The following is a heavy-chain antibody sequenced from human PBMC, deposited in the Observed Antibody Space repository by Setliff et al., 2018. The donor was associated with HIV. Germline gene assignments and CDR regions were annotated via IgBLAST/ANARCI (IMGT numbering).Heavy chain of an antibody. Sequence: SETLSLTCTVSGGSISSGSHYWSWIRQPAGKGLEWIGRIHTRGSTDYNPSLKSRVTISVDTSKSQFSLKLSSLTAADTAVYYCARGRTQWPNYNYFDPWGLGTLVTVSS. CDR3: ARGRTQWPNYNYFDP. J-gene: IGHJ5*02. D-gene: IGHD6-19*01. CDR1: GGSISSGSHY. V-gene: IGHV4-61*02. CDR2: IHTRGST.